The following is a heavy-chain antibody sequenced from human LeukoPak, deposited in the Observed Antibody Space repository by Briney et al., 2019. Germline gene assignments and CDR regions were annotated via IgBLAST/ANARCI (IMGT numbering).Heavy chain of an antibody. CDR3: ARGEWLRLEPHYYYGMDV. D-gene: IGHD5-12*01. Sequence: GSSVKVSCKASGGTFSSYAISWVRQAPGQELEWMGGIIPIFGTANYAQKFQGRVTITADEPTSTAYMELSSLRSEDTAVYYCARGEWLRLEPHYYYGMDVWGKGTTVTVSS. CDR1: GGTFSSYA. V-gene: IGHV1-69*01. CDR2: IIPIFGTA. J-gene: IGHJ6*04.